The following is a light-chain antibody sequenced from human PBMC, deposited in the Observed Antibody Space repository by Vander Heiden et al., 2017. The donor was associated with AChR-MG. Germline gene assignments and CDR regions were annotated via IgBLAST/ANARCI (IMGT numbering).Light chain of an antibody. V-gene: IGKV3-20*01. CDR3: QQYGSSPGYT. Sequence: EIVLTQSPGTLPLSPGERDTLSCRASQSVSRNYVAWYQQKLGQAPRLLIYGASSRVTGIPDRFSGSGSGTDFTLTISRLEPEDFAVYYCQQYGSSPGYTFGQGTKVEIK. CDR1: QSVSRNY. J-gene: IGKJ2*01. CDR2: GAS.